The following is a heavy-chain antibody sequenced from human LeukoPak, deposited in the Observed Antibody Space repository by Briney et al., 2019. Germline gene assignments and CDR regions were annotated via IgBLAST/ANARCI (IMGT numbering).Heavy chain of an antibody. CDR1: GFTFSGFW. CDR2: INSDGSEG. CDR3: ARSSYSSSSSV. D-gene: IGHD6-6*01. J-gene: IGHJ3*01. Sequence: GGSLRLSCAVSGFTFSGFWMSWSRQAPGKGLEWVASINSDGSEGYYADVVKGRFTISRDNAKNSLYLQINSLRAEDTAVYYCARSSYSSSSSVWGQGTMATVSS. V-gene: IGHV3-7*03.